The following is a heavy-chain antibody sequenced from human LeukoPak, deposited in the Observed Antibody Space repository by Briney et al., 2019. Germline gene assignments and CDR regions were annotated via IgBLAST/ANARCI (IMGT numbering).Heavy chain of an antibody. Sequence: QAGGSLRLSCAASGFTFSSYSMNWVRQAPGKGLEWVSYISSSSSTIYYADSVKGRFTISRDNAKNSLYLQMNSLRAEDTAVYYCARDQNQLLNGYYYYYYMDVWGKGTTVTVSS. CDR2: ISSSSSTI. J-gene: IGHJ6*03. V-gene: IGHV3-48*04. CDR3: ARDQNQLLNGYYYYYYMDV. CDR1: GFTFSSYS. D-gene: IGHD2-2*01.